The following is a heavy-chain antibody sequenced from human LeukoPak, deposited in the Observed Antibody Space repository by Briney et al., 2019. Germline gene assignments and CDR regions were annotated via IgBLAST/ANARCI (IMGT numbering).Heavy chain of an antibody. Sequence: GGSLRLSCAASGFTFSNYWMTGVRQAPGKGLEWVANIKQDGSEKYYVDSVKGRFTISRDDSKNTLSLQMNSLRVEDTAVYYCARDLAWGAFDYWGQGTLVTVSS. CDR3: ARDLAWGAFDY. D-gene: IGHD7-27*01. CDR1: GFTFSNYW. V-gene: IGHV3-7*03. CDR2: IKQDGSEK. J-gene: IGHJ4*02.